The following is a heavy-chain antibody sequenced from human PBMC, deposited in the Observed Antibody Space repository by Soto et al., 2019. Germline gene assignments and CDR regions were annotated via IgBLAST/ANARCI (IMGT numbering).Heavy chain of an antibody. J-gene: IGHJ5*02. CDR1: GFTFRRYA. CDR2: ICGSGGST. D-gene: IGHD6-19*01. CDR3: AKAHRPRRSGPSTFDP. Sequence: PGGSLRLSCAASGFTFRRYALSWVRQAPGKGLEWVSAICGSGGSTYYADSVKGRFTISRDNSKNPLYLQMNSLRAEDTAVYDCAKAHRPRRSGPSTFDPWGQGTLVIVSS. V-gene: IGHV3-23*01.